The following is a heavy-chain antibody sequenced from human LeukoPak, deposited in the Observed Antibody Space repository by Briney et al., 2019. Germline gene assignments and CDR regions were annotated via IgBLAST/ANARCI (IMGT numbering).Heavy chain of an antibody. CDR1: GFTFSDFG. D-gene: IGHD3-9*01. V-gene: IGHV3-30*02. J-gene: IGHJ4*02. CDR2: IRYDGTST. Sequence: GGSLRLSCTASGFTFSDFGMHWVRQAPGKGLEWVAFIRYDGTSTYYADSVKGRFTISRDSSKDTLYLQMNSLKSEDTAIYFCAKGLGRYFINWGQGTLVTVSS. CDR3: AKGLGRYFIN.